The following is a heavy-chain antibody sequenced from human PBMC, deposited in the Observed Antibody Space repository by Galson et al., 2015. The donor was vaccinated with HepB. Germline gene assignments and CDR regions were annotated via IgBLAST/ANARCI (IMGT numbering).Heavy chain of an antibody. CDR1: GYTFTSYG. J-gene: IGHJ6*02. Sequence: SVKVSCKASGYTFTSYGISWVRQAPGQGLEWMGWISAYNGNTNYAQKLQGRVTMTTDTSTSTAYMELRSLRSDDTAVYYCAREGWEDYYDSSGHRGGMDVWGQGTTVTVSS. D-gene: IGHD3-22*01. CDR2: ISAYNGNT. CDR3: AREGWEDYYDSSGHRGGMDV. V-gene: IGHV1-18*04.